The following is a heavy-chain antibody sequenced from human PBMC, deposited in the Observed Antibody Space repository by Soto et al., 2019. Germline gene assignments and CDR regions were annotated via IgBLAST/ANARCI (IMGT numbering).Heavy chain of an antibody. V-gene: IGHV4-34*01. CDR2: INHSGSS. D-gene: IGHD3-10*01. CDR1: GGSFSGYY. Sequence: SETLSLTCAVYGGSFSGYYWSWIRQPPGKGLEWIGEINHSGSSKYSPSLKSRGTISVDTSKNQFSLKLSHVTAADTDVYYCARGFRGGYYNGSGSYLNWFEPWGQATLATVS. CDR3: ARGFRGGYYNGSGSYLNWFEP. J-gene: IGHJ5*02.